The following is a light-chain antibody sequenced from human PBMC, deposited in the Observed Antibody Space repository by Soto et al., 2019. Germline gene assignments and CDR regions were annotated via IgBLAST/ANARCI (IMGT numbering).Light chain of an antibody. CDR1: QSVSSN. CDR2: GAS. J-gene: IGKJ4*01. CDR3: QQYINWPLT. V-gene: IGKV3-15*01. Sequence: EILLTQSPATLSVSPGERATLSCRASQSVSSNLAWYQQNPGQAPRLLIYGASTRDTGIPARFSGSGSGTEFTLTIDRLQPEDFEVYYCQQYINWPLTFGGGTKVDI.